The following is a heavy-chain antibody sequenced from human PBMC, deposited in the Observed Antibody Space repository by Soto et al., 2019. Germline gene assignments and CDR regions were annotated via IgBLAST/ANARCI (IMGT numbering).Heavy chain of an antibody. CDR1: GFTVSSNY. CDR2: IYSGGST. J-gene: IGHJ4*02. D-gene: IGHD3-22*01. Sequence: GGSLILSWAASGFTVSSNYMSWVRQAPGKGLEWVSVIYSGGSTYYADSVKGRFTISRDNSKNTLYLQMNSLRAEDTAVYYCARDHSSGYYDYWGQGTLVTVSS. CDR3: ARDHSSGYYDY. V-gene: IGHV3-53*01.